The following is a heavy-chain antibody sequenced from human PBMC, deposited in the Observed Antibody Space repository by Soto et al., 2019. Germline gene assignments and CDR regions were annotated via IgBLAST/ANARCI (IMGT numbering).Heavy chain of an antibody. CDR3: ARQGYCSNTACYTVDY. CDR1: GYSFTNYW. Sequence: AESLKISGTGSGYSFTNYWIGWVRQMPWKGLEWMGIIYPGDSNTRYSPSFQGQVTISADKSISTAYLQWSSLKASDTAMYFCARQGYCSNTACYTVDYWGQGTLVTV. CDR2: IYPGDSNT. V-gene: IGHV5-51*01. D-gene: IGHD2-2*02. J-gene: IGHJ4*02.